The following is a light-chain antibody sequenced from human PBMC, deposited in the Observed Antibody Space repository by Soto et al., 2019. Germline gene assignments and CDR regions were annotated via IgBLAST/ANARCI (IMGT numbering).Light chain of an antibody. J-gene: IGKJ1*01. CDR2: GAS. CDR3: QNYGNSPWT. Sequence: EIVLTQSPCTLSLSPGERATLSGMSSQSVSSSYLAWYQQKPGQAPRLLIYGASSRATGIPDRFSGSGSGTDFTLTISGLEPEDFAVYYCQNYGNSPWTFGQGTKVDI. CDR1: QSVSSSY. V-gene: IGKV3-20*01.